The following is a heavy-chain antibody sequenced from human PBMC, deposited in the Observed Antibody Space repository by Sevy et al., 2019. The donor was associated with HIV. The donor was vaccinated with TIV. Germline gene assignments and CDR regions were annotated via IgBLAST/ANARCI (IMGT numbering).Heavy chain of an antibody. CDR3: ARGRVYGSGSYSFDD. Sequence: SETLSLTCTVSGDSISGYYWNGIRQSPGKGLEWMEYIYYNSGSTNYNPSLKSRFTMSVDTSKNQFSLKLSSVTAADTAVYYCARGRVYGSGSYSFDDWGRGALVTVSS. V-gene: IGHV4-59*13. D-gene: IGHD3-10*01. J-gene: IGHJ4*02. CDR1: GDSISGYY. CDR2: IYYNSGST.